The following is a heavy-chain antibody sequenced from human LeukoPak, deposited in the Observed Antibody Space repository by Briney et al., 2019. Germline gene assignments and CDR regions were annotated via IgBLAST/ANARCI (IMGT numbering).Heavy chain of an antibody. V-gene: IGHV1-8*01. J-gene: IGHJ4*02. CDR1: GYTFNSYD. CDR3: ARGYSPTLRTTGNDY. CDR2: MNPNSGNT. Sequence: ASVKVSCKASGYTFNSYDINWVRQATGQGLEWMGWMNPNSGNTGYAQKFQGRVTMTRNTSISTAYMELSRLRSEDTAVYYCARGYSPTLRTTGNDYWGQGTLVTVSS. D-gene: IGHD1-1*01.